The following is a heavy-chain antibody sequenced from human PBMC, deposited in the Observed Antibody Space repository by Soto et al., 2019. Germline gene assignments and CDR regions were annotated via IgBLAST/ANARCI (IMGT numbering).Heavy chain of an antibody. D-gene: IGHD2-15*01. CDR1: GFTVSSNY. Sequence: GGSLRLSCAASGFTVSSNYMSWFRQAPGKGLEWVSVIYSGGSTYYADSVKGRFTISRDNSKNTLYLQMNSLRAEDTAVYYCARGPTPDYYYGMDVWGQGTTVTVSS. CDR3: ARGPTPDYYYGMDV. V-gene: IGHV3-53*01. CDR2: IYSGGST. J-gene: IGHJ6*02.